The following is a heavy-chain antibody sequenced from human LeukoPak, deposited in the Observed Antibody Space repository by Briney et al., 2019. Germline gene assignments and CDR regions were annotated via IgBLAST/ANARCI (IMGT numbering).Heavy chain of an antibody. CDR1: GGTFSSYA. CDR2: IIPIFGTA. CDR3: ARGVELGYCSSTSCYGYFDY. D-gene: IGHD2-2*01. V-gene: IGHV1-69*13. Sequence: ASVKVSCKASGGTFSSYAISWVRQAPGQGLEWMGGIIPIFGTANYAQKFQGRVTITADESTSTAYMELSSLRSEDTAVYYCARGVELGYCSSTSCYGYFDYWGQGTLVTVSS. J-gene: IGHJ4*02.